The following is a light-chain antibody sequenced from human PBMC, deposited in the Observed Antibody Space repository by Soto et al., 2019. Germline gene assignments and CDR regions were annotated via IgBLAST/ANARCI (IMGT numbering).Light chain of an antibody. J-gene: IGLJ3*02. CDR1: NIGSKS. CDR2: DDS. V-gene: IGLV3-21*02. CDR3: QVWDSSSDLWV. Sequence: SYELTQPPSVSVAPGQTARITCGGNNIGSKSVHWYQQKPGQAPVLVVYDDSDRPSGIPERFSGSNSGNTATLTISRVEAGDEADYYCQVWDSSSDLWVFGGVTKLTVL.